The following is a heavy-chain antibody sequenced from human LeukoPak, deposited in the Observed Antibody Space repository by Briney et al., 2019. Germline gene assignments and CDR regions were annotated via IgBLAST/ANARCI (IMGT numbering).Heavy chain of an antibody. J-gene: IGHJ4*02. CDR3: ARVGDYGEPLDY. CDR2: MNPNSGNT. V-gene: IGHV1-8*01. Sequence: ASVKVSCKASGYTFTSYDINWVRQATGQGLEWMGWMNPNSGNTGYAQKFQGRVTMTRNTSISTAYMELSSLRSEDTAVYYCARVGDYGEPLDYWDQGTLVTVSS. CDR1: GYTFTSYD. D-gene: IGHD4-17*01.